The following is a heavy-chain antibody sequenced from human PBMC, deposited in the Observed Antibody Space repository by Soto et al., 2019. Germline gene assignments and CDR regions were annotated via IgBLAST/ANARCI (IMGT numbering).Heavy chain of an antibody. V-gene: IGHV4-39*01. J-gene: IGHJ4*02. CDR1: GGSIYRSGYY. CDR3: GKVLVGATGHTDSDS. D-gene: IGHD2-15*01. CDR2: IDYNGVT. Sequence: KPSETLSLTCTVSGGSIYRSGYYWGWIRQPPGRGLEWIGNIDYNGVTYSNPSLKSRVTISRDTSKNQFSLKLTSVTAADTALYYCGKVLVGATGHTDSDSWGPGXLVTVSS.